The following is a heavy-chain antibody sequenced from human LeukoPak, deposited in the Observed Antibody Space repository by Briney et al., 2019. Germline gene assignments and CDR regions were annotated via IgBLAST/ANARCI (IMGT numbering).Heavy chain of an antibody. V-gene: IGHV1-8*01. CDR1: GYTFTSWD. D-gene: IGHD6-19*01. Sequence: ASVTVSFKSSGYTFTSWDINWVRQAAGQGREWMGWMNPNSGNTGYGQTFQGRITMTRDISIGTAYMELSNLTSEDTAIYYCTRGTSGRRDNWGQGTLVTVSA. J-gene: IGHJ4*02. CDR2: MNPNSGNT. CDR3: TRGTSGRRDN.